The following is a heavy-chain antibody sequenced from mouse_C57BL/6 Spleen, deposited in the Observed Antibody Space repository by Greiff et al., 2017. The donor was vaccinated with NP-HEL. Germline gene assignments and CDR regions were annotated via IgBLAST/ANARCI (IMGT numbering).Heavy chain of an antibody. CDR1: GYTFTDYY. CDR2: IYPGSGNT. D-gene: IGHD2-3*01. Sequence: QVQLQQSGAELVRPGASVKLSCKASGYTFTDYYINWVKQRPGQGLEWIALIYPGSGNTYYNEKLKGKAKLTAEKSSSTAYMQLSSLTSEDSAVYFCAKHDGYYGDFDVGGTGTTVTVSS. J-gene: IGHJ1*03. V-gene: IGHV1-76*01. CDR3: AKHDGYYGDFDV.